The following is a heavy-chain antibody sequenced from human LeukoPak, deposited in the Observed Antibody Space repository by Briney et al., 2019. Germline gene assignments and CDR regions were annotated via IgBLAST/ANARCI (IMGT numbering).Heavy chain of an antibody. CDR3: ARLTRLSTSPDRYYLDY. CDR1: GDCISSYY. V-gene: IGHV4-4*09. CDR2: FYTSGGT. Sequence: SETLSLTCTVSGDCISSYYWSWIRQPPGKGVEWIGYFYTSGGTNYIPSLKGRVTISIDTSKNQFSLKLSSVTAADSAVYYCARLTRLSTSPDRYYLDYWGQGTLVTVSS. J-gene: IGHJ4*02. D-gene: IGHD6-6*01.